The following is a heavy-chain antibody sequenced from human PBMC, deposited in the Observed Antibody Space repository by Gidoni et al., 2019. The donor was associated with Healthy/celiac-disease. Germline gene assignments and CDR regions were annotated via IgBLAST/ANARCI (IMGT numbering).Heavy chain of an antibody. CDR1: GFSLSTSGVG. J-gene: IGHJ4*02. D-gene: IGHD2-2*01. Sequence: QITLKESGPTLVKPTQTLTLTCTFSGFSLSTSGVGVGWIRQPPGKALEWLAFIYWDDDKRYSPSLKSRLNITKDTSKNQVVLTMNNRDPVDTATYYCAHVVRPVDYWGQGTLVTVSS. CDR3: AHVVRPVDY. V-gene: IGHV2-5*02. CDR2: IYWDDDK.